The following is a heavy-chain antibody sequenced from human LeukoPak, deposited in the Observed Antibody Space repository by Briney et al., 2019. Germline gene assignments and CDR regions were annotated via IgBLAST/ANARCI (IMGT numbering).Heavy chain of an antibody. D-gene: IGHD3-22*01. Sequence: GGSLRLSCAASGFTVSSNYMSWVRQAPGKGLEWVSVIYSGGSTYYADSVKGRFTISRDNSKNTLYLQMNSLRAEDTAVYYCAREVYYDSSGYYPDCWGQGTLVTVSS. CDR1: GFTVSSNY. J-gene: IGHJ4*02. V-gene: IGHV3-66*02. CDR3: AREVYYDSSGYYPDC. CDR2: IYSGGST.